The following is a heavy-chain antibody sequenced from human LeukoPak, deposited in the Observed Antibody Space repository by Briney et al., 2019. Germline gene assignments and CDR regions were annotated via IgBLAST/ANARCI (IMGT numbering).Heavy chain of an antibody. CDR2: ISGSGGST. Sequence: PGGSLRLSCAASGFTFSSYAMSWVRQAPGKGLEWVSAISGSGGSTYYADSVKGRFIISRDNSKNTLYLQMNSLRAEDTAVYYCAKGIAVAGTFDFDYWGQGTLVTVSS. CDR1: GFTFSSYA. CDR3: AKGIAVAGTFDFDY. J-gene: IGHJ4*02. D-gene: IGHD6-19*01. V-gene: IGHV3-23*01.